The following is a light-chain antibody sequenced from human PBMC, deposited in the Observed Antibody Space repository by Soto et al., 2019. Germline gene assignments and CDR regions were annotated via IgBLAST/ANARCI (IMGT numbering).Light chain of an antibody. Sequence: DIHMTQSPSSLSASVGDRVTITCRASQRIINYLNWYQQKPGKAPNLLIYAASILQIGVPSRFSGSGSGTDFTLTISSLQAEDSAICWCQQRYVTPYTCDQATKLEI. V-gene: IGKV1-39*01. CDR3: QQRYVTPYT. J-gene: IGKJ2*01. CDR1: QRIINY. CDR2: AAS.